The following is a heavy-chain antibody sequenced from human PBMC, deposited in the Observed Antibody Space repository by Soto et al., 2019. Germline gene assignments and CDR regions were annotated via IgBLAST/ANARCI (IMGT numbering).Heavy chain of an antibody. CDR3: ARDQDLEGHYYYGMDV. D-gene: IGHD2-15*01. Sequence: EVQLVESGGGLVKPGGSLRLSCAASGFTFSSYSMNWVRQAPGKGLEWVSSISSSSSYIYYADSVKGRFTISRDNAKNSLYPKMNSLRAEDTAVYYCARDQDLEGHYYYGMDVWGQGTTVTVSS. J-gene: IGHJ6*02. CDR2: ISSSSSYI. V-gene: IGHV3-21*01. CDR1: GFTFSSYS.